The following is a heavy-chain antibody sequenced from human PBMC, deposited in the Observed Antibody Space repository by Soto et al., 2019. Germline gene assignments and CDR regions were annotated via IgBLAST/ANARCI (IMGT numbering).Heavy chain of an antibody. D-gene: IGHD2-15*01. J-gene: IGHJ4*02. CDR1: GGSISSGGYY. Sequence: QVQLQESGPGLVKPSQTLSLTCTVSGGSISSGGYYWSWLRQHPGKGLEWIGYIYYSGSTYYNPSLKSRVTISVDTSKNQFSLKLSSVTAADTAVYYCARADCSGGSCYHFDYWGQGTLVTVSS. CDR3: ARADCSGGSCYHFDY. V-gene: IGHV4-31*03. CDR2: IYYSGST.